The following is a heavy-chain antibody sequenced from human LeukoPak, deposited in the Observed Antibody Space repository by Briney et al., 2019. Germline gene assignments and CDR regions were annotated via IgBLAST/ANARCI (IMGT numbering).Heavy chain of an antibody. CDR1: GFTFSSYA. V-gene: IGHV3-30-3*01. CDR2: ISYDGSNK. J-gene: IGHJ4*02. D-gene: IGHD5-18*01. Sequence: GGSLRLSCAASGFTFSSYAMHWVRQAPGKGLEWVAVISYDGSNKYYADSVKGRFTISRDNSKNTLYLQMNSLRAEDTAVYYCARGTAVVRPYFDYWGQGTLVTVSS. CDR3: ARGTAVVRPYFDY.